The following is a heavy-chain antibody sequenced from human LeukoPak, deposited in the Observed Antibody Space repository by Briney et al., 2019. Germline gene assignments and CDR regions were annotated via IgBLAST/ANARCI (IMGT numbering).Heavy chain of an antibody. V-gene: IGHV3-23*01. Sequence: GGSLRLSCAASGFTFSTYDVSWVRQAPGQGLEWVSTFSSSGDITYYADSVKGRFTISRDNSKNTVDLQVNSLRAEDTAVYYCARSLGVRGVKMDVWGKGTTVTISS. CDR3: ARSLGVRGVKMDV. D-gene: IGHD3-10*01. CDR1: GFTFSTYD. CDR2: FSSSGDIT. J-gene: IGHJ6*04.